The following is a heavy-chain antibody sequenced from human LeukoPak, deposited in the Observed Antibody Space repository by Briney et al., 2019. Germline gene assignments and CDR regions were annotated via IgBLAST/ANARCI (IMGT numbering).Heavy chain of an antibody. V-gene: IGHV3-66*01. Sequence: GGSLRLSCAASGFTVSSNYMSWVRQAPGKGLEWVSVIYSGGSTYYADSVKGRFTISRDNSKNTLYLQMNSLRAEDTAVYYCAKGGNIVVVPAAMGPNWFDPWGQGTLVTVSS. CDR3: AKGGNIVVVPAAMGPNWFDP. D-gene: IGHD2-2*01. CDR2: IYSGGST. CDR1: GFTVSSNY. J-gene: IGHJ5*02.